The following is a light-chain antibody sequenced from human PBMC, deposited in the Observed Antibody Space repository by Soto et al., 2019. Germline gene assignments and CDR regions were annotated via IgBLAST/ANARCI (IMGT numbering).Light chain of an antibody. Sequence: DIVMTQSPDSLPVSLGERATINCKSSQSLLYSSNNKNYLAWYQQKPGQPPKLLIFWASTRESGVPDRFSGSGSGTDFTLTISRLQAEDVAVYYCQQYSYSPRTFGQGTKLEIK. V-gene: IGKV4-1*01. CDR2: WAS. CDR3: QQYSYSPRT. CDR1: QSLLYSSNNKNY. J-gene: IGKJ2*02.